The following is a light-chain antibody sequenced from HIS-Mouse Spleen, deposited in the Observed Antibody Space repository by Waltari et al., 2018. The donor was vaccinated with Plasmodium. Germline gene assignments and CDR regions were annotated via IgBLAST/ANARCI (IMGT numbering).Light chain of an antibody. CDR3: SSYAGSNNLV. Sequence: QSALTQPPSASGSPGQSVTISCTGTSSDVGGYNYVYWYQQHPGKAPQLMMYEVSKRPSGVPDLFSGSKSGNTASLTVSGLQAEDEADYYCSSYAGSNNLVFGGGTKLTVL. CDR1: SSDVGGYNY. V-gene: IGLV2-8*01. J-gene: IGLJ2*01. CDR2: EVS.